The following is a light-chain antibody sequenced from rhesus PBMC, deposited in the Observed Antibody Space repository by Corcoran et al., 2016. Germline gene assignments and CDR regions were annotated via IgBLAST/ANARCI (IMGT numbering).Light chain of an antibody. V-gene: IGKV1-74*01. CDR3: QHAYGTPFT. Sequence: DIQMTQSPSSLSASLGDRVSITCRASKSVNNYLNWYQQKQGKAPQLLIFKASSLESGVPARFIGSGAGKDYNLTISSLQPEDLATYYCQHAYGTPFTCGPGTKLEIK. CDR2: KAS. J-gene: IGKJ3*01. CDR1: KSVNNY.